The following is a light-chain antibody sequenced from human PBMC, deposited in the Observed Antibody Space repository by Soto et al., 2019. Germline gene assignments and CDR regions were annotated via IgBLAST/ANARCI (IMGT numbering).Light chain of an antibody. V-gene: IGLV2-14*01. Sequence: QSALTQPASVSGSPGQSITISCTGTSSDVGSYNYVSWYQQHPGKAPKLMIYEVNNRPSGVSNRFSGSKSGNTASLTISGLQAEDEANYYCRSYTRISTRVFGGGTQLTVL. CDR1: SSDVGSYNY. CDR2: EVN. J-gene: IGLJ3*02. CDR3: RSYTRISTRV.